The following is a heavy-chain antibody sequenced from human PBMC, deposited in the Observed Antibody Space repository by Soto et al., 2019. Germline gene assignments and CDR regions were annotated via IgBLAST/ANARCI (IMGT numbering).Heavy chain of an antibody. CDR1: GYTFTSYD. V-gene: IGHV1-8*01. CDR3: ARDRLVGVAGTSIYYYGMDV. CDR2: MNPNSGNT. Sequence: QVQLVQSGAEVKKPGASVKVSCKASGYTFTSYDINWVRQATGRGLEWMGWMNPNSGNTGYAQKFQGRVTMTRNTSISTAYMELSSLRSEDTAVYYCARDRLVGVAGTSIYYYGMDVWGQGTTVTVSS. D-gene: IGHD6-19*01. J-gene: IGHJ6*02.